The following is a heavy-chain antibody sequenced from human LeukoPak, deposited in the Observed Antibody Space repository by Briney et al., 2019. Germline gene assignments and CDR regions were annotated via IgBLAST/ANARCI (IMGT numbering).Heavy chain of an antibody. CDR2: IYSGGST. CDR1: EFSAGSIY. V-gene: IGHV3-66*01. Sequence: GGSLRLSCAASEFSAGSIYMTWVRQAPGKGLEWVSLIYSGGSTYYADSVKGRFTISRDSSKNTLYLQMNSLRAEDTAVYYCANDLGWIQLNLGRGQGTLVTVSS. J-gene: IGHJ4*02. D-gene: IGHD5-18*01. CDR3: ANDLGWIQLNLG.